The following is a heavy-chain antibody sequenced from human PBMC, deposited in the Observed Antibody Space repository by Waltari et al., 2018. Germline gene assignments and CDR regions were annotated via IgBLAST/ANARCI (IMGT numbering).Heavy chain of an antibody. CDR3: ARVGDYHGSGRFGLDV. Sequence: QVQLQQWGAGLLKPSETLSLTCAVYDGSFSGYFWSWIRQSPGKGLEWIGQINRDGSNIYHPSLKSRVAMSVDTLKSQISLRLTSVTAADAAVYYCARVGDYHGSGRFGLDVWGQGTRVTVSS. CDR2: INRDGSN. D-gene: IGHD3-10*01. CDR1: DGSFSGYF. J-gene: IGHJ6*02. V-gene: IGHV4-34*01.